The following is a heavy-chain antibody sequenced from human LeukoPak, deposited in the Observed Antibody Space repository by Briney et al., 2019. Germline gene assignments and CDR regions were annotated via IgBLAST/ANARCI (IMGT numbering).Heavy chain of an antibody. Sequence: SVKVSCKASGYTFTSYDINWVRQATGQGLEWMGTIIPIVGRTFYAQKFLGRVTITTDESTSTVYMALSSLRSEDTAVFYCAARFNPHDSSGYVFGSWGQGSLVTVSS. CDR1: GYTFTSYD. V-gene: IGHV1-69*05. J-gene: IGHJ4*02. CDR3: AARFNPHDSSGYVFGS. CDR2: IIPIVGRT. D-gene: IGHD3-22*01.